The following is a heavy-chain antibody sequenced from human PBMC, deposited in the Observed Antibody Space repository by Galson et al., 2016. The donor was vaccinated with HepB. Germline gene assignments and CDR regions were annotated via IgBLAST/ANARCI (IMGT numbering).Heavy chain of an antibody. D-gene: IGHD4-17*01. Sequence: SCKASRYTFTTYWMHWVRQAPGQGLEWVGVINPSGGGTRYAQKFQGRVSMTSDTSTSTVYMQLISLRSEDTAVYYCARPFYGEYYYFYYWGQGTLVIVSS. CDR3: ARPFYGEYYYFYY. CDR1: RYTFTTYW. CDR2: INPSGGGT. V-gene: IGHV1-46*01. J-gene: IGHJ4*02.